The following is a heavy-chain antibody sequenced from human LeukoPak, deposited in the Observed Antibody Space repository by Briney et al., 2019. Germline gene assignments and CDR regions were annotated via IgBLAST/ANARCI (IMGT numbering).Heavy chain of an antibody. J-gene: IGHJ4*02. CDR2: ISGSGNNI. CDR3: ARHKGSWGLDY. D-gene: IGHD6-13*01. Sequence: PGGSLRLAFLASGFTFSSYDIESGRQARGKGLEWISYISGSGNNIFYVDSLKGRFTISRDKAKNSPYLQLNSLSAEDTGVYSCARHKGSWGLDYWGQGTMVPSPQ. V-gene: IGHV3-48*03. CDR1: GFTFSSYD.